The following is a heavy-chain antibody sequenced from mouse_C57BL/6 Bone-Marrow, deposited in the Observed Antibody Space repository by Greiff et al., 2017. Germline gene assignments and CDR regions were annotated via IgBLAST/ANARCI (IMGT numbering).Heavy chain of an antibody. CDR3: ARSVGYPDY. CDR2: INPNNGGT. CDR1: GYTFTDYY. D-gene: IGHD2-2*01. Sequence: VQLQQSGPELVKPGASVKISCKASGYTFTDYYMNWVKQSHGKSLEWIGDINPNNGGTSYNQKFKGKATLTVDKSSSTAYMELRSLTSEDSAVYYCARSVGYPDYWGQGTTLTVSS. V-gene: IGHV1-26*01. J-gene: IGHJ2*01.